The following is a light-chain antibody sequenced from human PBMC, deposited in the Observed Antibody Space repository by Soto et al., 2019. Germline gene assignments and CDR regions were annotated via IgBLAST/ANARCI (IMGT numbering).Light chain of an antibody. Sequence: IVLTQSPATLSLSPGERATLSCTASESVSSYLAWYQQRPGQAPRLLIFDASNRATGIPARFSGSGSGTDFTLTISSLEPEDFAVYYCQHRNTWPLTFGGGTRVDIK. CDR3: QHRNTWPLT. V-gene: IGKV3-11*01. J-gene: IGKJ4*01. CDR2: DAS. CDR1: ESVSSY.